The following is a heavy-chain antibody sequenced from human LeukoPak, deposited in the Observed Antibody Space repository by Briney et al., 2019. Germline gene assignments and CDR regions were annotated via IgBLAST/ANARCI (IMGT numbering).Heavy chain of an antibody. Sequence: PSETLSLTCTVSGGSISSYYWSWIRQPPGKGLEWIGYIYYSGSTNYNPSHKSRVTISVDTSKNQFSLKLSSVTAADTAVYYCARHVLRYFDWYPTDYYYYYGMDVWGQGTTVTVSS. J-gene: IGHJ6*02. V-gene: IGHV4-59*08. CDR2: IYYSGST. CDR1: GGSISSYY. D-gene: IGHD3-9*01. CDR3: ARHVLRYFDWYPTDYYYYYGMDV.